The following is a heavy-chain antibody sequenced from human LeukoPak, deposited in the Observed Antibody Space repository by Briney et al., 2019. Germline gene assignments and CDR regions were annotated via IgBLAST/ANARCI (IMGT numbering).Heavy chain of an antibody. V-gene: IGHV3-21*01. Sequence: PGGSLRLSCAASGFTFSSYSMNWVRQAPGKGPEWVSSISSGSSYIYYADSVKGRFTISRDNAKNSLYLQMNSLRAEDTAVYYCARDFLGIVVVPAARMGFDPWGQGTLVTVSS. CDR1: GFTFSSYS. CDR2: ISSGSSYI. CDR3: ARDFLGIVVVPAARMGFDP. J-gene: IGHJ5*02. D-gene: IGHD2-2*03.